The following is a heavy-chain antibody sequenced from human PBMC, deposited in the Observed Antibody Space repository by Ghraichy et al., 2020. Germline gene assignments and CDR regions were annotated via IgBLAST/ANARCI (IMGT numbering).Heavy chain of an antibody. V-gene: IGHV3-30-3*01. CDR3: ASPNYSGWLLPFDY. CDR2: ISYDGSNK. J-gene: IGHJ4*02. Sequence: GESLNISCAASGFTFSSYAMHWVRQAPGKGLEWVAVISYDGSNKYYADSVKGRFTISRDNSKNTLYLQMNSLRAEDTAVYYCASPNYSGWLLPFDYWGQGTLVTVSS. CDR1: GFTFSSYA. D-gene: IGHD6-19*01.